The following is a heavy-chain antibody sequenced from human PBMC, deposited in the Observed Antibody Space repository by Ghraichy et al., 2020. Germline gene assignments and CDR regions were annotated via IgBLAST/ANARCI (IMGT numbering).Heavy chain of an antibody. D-gene: IGHD3-22*01. CDR3: ARRRDDSSGYYYYY. J-gene: IGHJ4*02. Sequence: GGSLRLSCAASGFTFSSYSMNWVRQAPGKGLEWVSYISSSSSTIYYADSVKGRFTISRDNAKNSLYLQMNSLRDEDTAVYYCARRRDDSSGYYYYYWGQGTLVTVSS. CDR2: ISSSSSTI. CDR1: GFTFSSYS. V-gene: IGHV3-48*02.